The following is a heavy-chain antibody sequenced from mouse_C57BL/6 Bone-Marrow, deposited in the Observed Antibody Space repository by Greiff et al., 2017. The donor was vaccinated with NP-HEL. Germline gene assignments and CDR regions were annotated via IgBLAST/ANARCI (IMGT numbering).Heavy chain of an antibody. J-gene: IGHJ2*01. CDR1: GYTFTSYW. Sequence: QVQLQQPGAELVMPGASVKLSCKASGYTFTSYWMHWVKQRPGQGLEWIGEIDPSDSYTNYNQKFKGKSTLTVDKSSSTAYMQLSSLTSEDSAVYYCARWGYCSRYSFYYVDYWGRGTTITVSS. CDR2: IDPSDSYT. CDR3: ARWGYCSRYSFYYVDY. V-gene: IGHV1-69*01. D-gene: IGHD1-1*01.